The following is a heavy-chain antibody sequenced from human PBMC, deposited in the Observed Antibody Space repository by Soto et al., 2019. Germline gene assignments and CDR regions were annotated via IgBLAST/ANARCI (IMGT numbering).Heavy chain of an antibody. CDR1: GASISSTNW. D-gene: IGHD3-10*01. J-gene: IGHJ5*02. Sequence: QVKLQESGPGLVKPSGTLSLTCTVSGASISSTNWWSWARRSPGKGLGWIGEILHSGSTNYNPSLKSRVTISVDKSKNQFSLRLSSVTAADTAVYYCASGFDSDGLYNGGHPWGQGTLVTVSS. CDR3: ASGFDSDGLYNGGHP. V-gene: IGHV4-4*02. CDR2: ILHSGST.